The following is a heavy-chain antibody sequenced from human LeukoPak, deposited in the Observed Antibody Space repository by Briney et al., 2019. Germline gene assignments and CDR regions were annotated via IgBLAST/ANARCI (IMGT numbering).Heavy chain of an antibody. CDR1: GGSISSYY. D-gene: IGHD4-11*01. V-gene: IGHV4-39*01. CDR3: ARLTATFVTYYFDY. CDR2: IYYSGST. J-gene: IGHJ4*02. Sequence: SETLSLTCTVSGGSISSYYWGWIRQPPGKGLEWIGSIYYSGSTYYNPSLKSRVTISVDTSKNQFSLKLSSVTAADTAVYYCARLTATFVTYYFDYWGQGTLVTVSS.